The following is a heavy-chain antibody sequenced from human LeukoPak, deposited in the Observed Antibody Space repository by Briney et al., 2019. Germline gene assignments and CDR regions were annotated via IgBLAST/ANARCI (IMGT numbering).Heavy chain of an antibody. CDR1: GYSISSGYY. Sequence: SETLSLTCTVSGYSISSGYYWGWIRQPPGKGLEWIGSIYHSGSTYYNPSLKSRVTISVDTSKNQFSLKLGSVTAADTAVYYCARDKRHSSGWYPGGFDPWGQGTLVTVSS. V-gene: IGHV4-38-2*02. CDR2: IYHSGST. D-gene: IGHD6-19*01. CDR3: ARDKRHSSGWYPGGFDP. J-gene: IGHJ5*02.